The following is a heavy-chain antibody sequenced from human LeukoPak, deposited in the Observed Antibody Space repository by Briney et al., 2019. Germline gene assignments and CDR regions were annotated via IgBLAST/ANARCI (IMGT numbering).Heavy chain of an antibody. CDR3: ARDLSTPYLSGYYNWFDP. CDR1: GFTFSDYY. J-gene: IGHJ5*02. V-gene: IGHV3-11*01. D-gene: IGHD3-22*01. CDR2: ISSSGSTI. Sequence: GGSLRPSCAASGFTFSDYYMSWIRQAPGKGLEWVSYISSSGSTIYYADSVKGRFTISRDNAKNSLYLQMNSLRAEDTAVYYCARDLSTPYLSGYYNWFDPWGQGTLVTVSS.